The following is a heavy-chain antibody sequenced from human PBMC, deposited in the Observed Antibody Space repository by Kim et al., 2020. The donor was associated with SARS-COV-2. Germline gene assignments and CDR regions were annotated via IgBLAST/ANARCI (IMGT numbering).Heavy chain of an antibody. CDR3: ARSGSYLTSPFDY. D-gene: IGHD1-26*01. Sequence: TYAESGESRFTIYRNNARNTLYLQMNSLRADDTAIYYCARSGSYLTSPFDYWGQGTLVTVSS. J-gene: IGHJ4*02. V-gene: IGHV3-74*03.